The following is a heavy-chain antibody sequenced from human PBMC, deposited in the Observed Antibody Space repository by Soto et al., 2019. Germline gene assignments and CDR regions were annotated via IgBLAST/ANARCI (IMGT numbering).Heavy chain of an antibody. Sequence: VQLVESGGGVVQPGRSLRLSCAASGFTFSSYSMNWVRQAPGKGLEWVSSISSSSSYIYYADSVKGRFTISRDNAKNSLYLQMNSLRAEDTAVYYCARVAYYGSGSYSRYYYMDVWGKGTTVTVSS. CDR2: ISSSSSYI. V-gene: IGHV3-21*01. J-gene: IGHJ6*03. D-gene: IGHD3-10*01. CDR3: ARVAYYGSGSYSRYYYMDV. CDR1: GFTFSSYS.